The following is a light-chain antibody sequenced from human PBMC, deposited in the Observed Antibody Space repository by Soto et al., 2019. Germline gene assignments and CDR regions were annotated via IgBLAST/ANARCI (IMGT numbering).Light chain of an antibody. V-gene: IGKV1-6*01. CDR1: QGIRND. CDR3: LQKYFYPFT. J-gene: IGKJ3*01. Sequence: AIQMTQSPSSLSASVGDRVTITCRASQGIRNDLDWFQQKPGKAPKLLIYAASNLQSGVPARFSGSGSGTCFTLTISSLQPEDFATYYCLQKYFYPFTFGPGTKVYIK. CDR2: AAS.